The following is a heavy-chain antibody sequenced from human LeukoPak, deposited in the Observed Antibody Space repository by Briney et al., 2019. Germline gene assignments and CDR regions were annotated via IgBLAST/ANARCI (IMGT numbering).Heavy chain of an antibody. Sequence: ASVKVSCKASGYTFTSYGISWVRQAPGQGLEWMGWISAYNGNTNYAQKLQGRVTMTTDTSTSTAYMELRSLRSDDTAVYYRARAYGPLWGVVVPAAIDYWGQGTLVTVSS. CDR3: ARAYGPLWGVVVPAAIDY. CDR1: GYTFTSYG. V-gene: IGHV1-18*01. CDR2: ISAYNGNT. J-gene: IGHJ4*02. D-gene: IGHD2-2*02.